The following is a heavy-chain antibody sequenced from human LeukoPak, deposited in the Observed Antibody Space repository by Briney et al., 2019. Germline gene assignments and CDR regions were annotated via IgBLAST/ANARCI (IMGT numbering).Heavy chain of an antibody. V-gene: IGHV3-21*01. CDR3: ARARRGLRDAFDI. D-gene: IGHD1-14*01. CDR1: GFTFSSYS. Sequence: GRSLRLSCAASGFTFSSYSMNWVRQAPGKGLEWVSSISSSSSYIYYADSVKGRFTISRDNAKNSLYLQMNSLRAEDTAVYYCARARRGLRDAFDIWGQGTMVTVSS. J-gene: IGHJ3*02. CDR2: ISSSSSYI.